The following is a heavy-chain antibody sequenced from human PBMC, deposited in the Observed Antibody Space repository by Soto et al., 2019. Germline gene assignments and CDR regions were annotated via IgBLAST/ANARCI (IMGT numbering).Heavy chain of an antibody. V-gene: IGHV1-69*13. J-gene: IGHJ6*02. CDR1: GGTFSSYA. D-gene: IGHD2-15*01. CDR3: ERILGYCSGGSCYSDNYYGMDV. Sequence: ASVKVSCKASGGTFSSYAISWVRQAPGQGLEWMGGIIPIFGTANYAQKFQGRVTITADESTSTAYMELRSLRSEDTAVYYCERILGYCSGGSCYSDNYYGMDVWGQGTTVTVSS. CDR2: IIPIFGTA.